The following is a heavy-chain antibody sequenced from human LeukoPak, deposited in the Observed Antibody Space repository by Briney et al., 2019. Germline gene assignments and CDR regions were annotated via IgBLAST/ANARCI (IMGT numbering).Heavy chain of an antibody. CDR2: IHISGKT. D-gene: IGHD1-26*01. CDR3: ARHLGEGTYPMDR. CDR1: GASITDYY. J-gene: IGHJ5*02. V-gene: IGHV4-59*08. Sequence: PSETLSLTCTVSGASITDYYWSWIRQTPEMGLEYIGYIHISGKTYNNPSLKGRVTVSIDTSQNQFSLKLTSVTAADTAVYFCARHLGEGTYPMDRWGQGILVTVSS.